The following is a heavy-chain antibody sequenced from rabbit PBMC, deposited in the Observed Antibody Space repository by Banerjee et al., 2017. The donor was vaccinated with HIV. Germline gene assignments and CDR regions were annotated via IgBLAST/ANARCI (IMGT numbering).Heavy chain of an antibody. D-gene: IGHD1-1*01. CDR1: GFTISSSYY. Sequence: QSLEESGGDLVKPGASLTLTCTASGFTISSSYYMCWVRQAPGKGLEWIACIYVGSSGTTYYASWAKGRFTISKTSSTTVTLQMTSLTAADTATYFCARGYGSSSGYLTRLDLWGQGTLVTVS. J-gene: IGHJ3*01. V-gene: IGHV1S40*01. CDR2: IYVGSSGTT. CDR3: ARGYGSSSGYLTRLDL.